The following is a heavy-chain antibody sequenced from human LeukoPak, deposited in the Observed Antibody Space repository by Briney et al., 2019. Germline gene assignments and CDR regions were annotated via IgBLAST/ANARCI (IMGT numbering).Heavy chain of an antibody. CDR1: GYSFTSYW. CDR2: IDPSDSFT. D-gene: IGHD4-17*01. J-gene: IGHJ4*02. V-gene: IGHV5-10-1*01. Sequence: GESLRISCKGSGYSFTSYWISWVRQMPGKGLEWMGRIDPSDSFTNYSPSFQGHITVSADKSITTAYLQWSSLKASDTAMYYCTRLHVYGVYTHLDYWGQGTLVTVSS. CDR3: TRLHVYGVYTHLDY.